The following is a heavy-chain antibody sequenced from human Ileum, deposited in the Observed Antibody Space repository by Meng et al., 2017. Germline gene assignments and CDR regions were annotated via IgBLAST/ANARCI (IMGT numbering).Heavy chain of an antibody. CDR3: ARDHWGSLDY. Sequence: QSPDSGPGLARPPSTLSRTCSVSGSSVSSNNAGWGWLRQPLGKGLEWIGYGSTNHNPSLKSRVTISVDTSKNQFFLTLNSVTAADTAIYYCARDHWGSLDYWGQGILVTVSS. CDR2: GST. CDR1: GSSVSSNNAG. J-gene: IGHJ4*02. D-gene: IGHD7-27*01. V-gene: IGHV4-61*01.